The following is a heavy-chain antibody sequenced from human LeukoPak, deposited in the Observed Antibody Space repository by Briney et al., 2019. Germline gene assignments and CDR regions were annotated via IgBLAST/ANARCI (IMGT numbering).Heavy chain of an antibody. Sequence: GGFLRLSCAASGFTFRDFSNCWMTWVRQAPGKGLEWVANIKKDGSEKYYVDSVKGRFTISRDNAKNSLFLQMNSLRAEDTAVYYCTYTSAYWGQGTLVTVSS. V-gene: IGHV3-7*01. CDR3: TYTSAY. D-gene: IGHD6-6*01. CDR2: IKKDGSEK. J-gene: IGHJ4*02. CDR1: GFTFRDFSNCW.